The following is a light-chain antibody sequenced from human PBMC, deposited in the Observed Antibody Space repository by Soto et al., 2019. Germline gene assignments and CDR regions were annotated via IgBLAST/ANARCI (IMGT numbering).Light chain of an antibody. CDR3: QQYGSSQYT. CDR2: GGS. CDR1: QSVRSSY. Sequence: EIVLTQSPGTLSLSPGERATLSCRASQSVRSSYLAWYQQKPGQAPRLFIYGGSTRAIGIPARFSGSGSGTDFTLTISRLEPEDFAIYYCQQYGSSQYTFGQGTKVHIK. J-gene: IGKJ2*01. V-gene: IGKV3-20*01.